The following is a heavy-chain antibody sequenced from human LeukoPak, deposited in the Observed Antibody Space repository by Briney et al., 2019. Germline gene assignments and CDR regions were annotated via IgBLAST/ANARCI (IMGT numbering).Heavy chain of an antibody. Sequence: GGSLRLSCAASGFTFSSYGMHWVRQAPGKGLEWVAVMWYDGSKQYYADSVKGRFTISRDNSKNTLYLQMNSLRAEDAAVYYCARAGYCSGGSCYGLDYWGQGSLVAVSS. CDR2: MWYDGSKQ. CDR1: GFTFSSYG. D-gene: IGHD2-15*01. CDR3: ARAGYCSGGSCYGLDY. V-gene: IGHV3-33*01. J-gene: IGHJ4*02.